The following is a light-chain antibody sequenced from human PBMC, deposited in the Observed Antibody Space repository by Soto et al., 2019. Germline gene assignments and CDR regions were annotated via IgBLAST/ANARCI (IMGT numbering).Light chain of an antibody. CDR3: HQASSFPLT. CDR1: QNIITF. J-gene: IGKJ4*01. V-gene: IGKV1-39*01. Sequence: DIEMTQSPSSLSASVGDRVTITCRASQNIITFLNWYQQKPGQAPKFLIYAASSLQSGVPSRFSGRGSGTDFTLTSTSLQPEDCATYYCHQASSFPLTFGGGTTVEN. CDR2: AAS.